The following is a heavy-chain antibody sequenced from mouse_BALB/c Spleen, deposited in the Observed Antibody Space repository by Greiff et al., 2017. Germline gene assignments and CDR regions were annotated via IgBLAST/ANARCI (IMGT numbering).Heavy chain of an antibody. Sequence: EVKLQESGGGLVQPGGSLKLSCAASGFTFSSYGMSWVRQTPDKRLELVATINSNGGSTYYPDSVKGRFTISRDNAKNTLYLQMSSLKSEDTAMYYCAREITTAWFAYWGQGTLVTVSA. CDR1: GFTFSSYG. D-gene: IGHD2-4*01. J-gene: IGHJ3*01. CDR2: INSNGGST. CDR3: AREITTAWFAY. V-gene: IGHV5-6-3*01.